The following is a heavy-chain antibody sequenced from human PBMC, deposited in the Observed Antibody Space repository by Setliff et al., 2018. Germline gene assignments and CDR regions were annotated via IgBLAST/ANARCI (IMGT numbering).Heavy chain of an antibody. V-gene: IGHV5-51*01. Sequence: GESLKISCKGSGYSFSNFWIGWVRQMPGKGLEWMGIIYPGDSHTRYSPSFQGQVTMSADKSINTAYLQWSNLKASDTAIYYCARLGRGYSYGSWFDPWGQGTLVTVSS. J-gene: IGHJ5*02. D-gene: IGHD5-18*01. CDR3: ARLGRGYSYGSWFDP. CDR1: GYSFSNFW. CDR2: IYPGDSHT.